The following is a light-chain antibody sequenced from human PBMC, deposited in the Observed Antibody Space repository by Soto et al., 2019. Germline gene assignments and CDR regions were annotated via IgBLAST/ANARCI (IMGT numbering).Light chain of an antibody. J-gene: IGKJ4*01. Sequence: VLTQSPATLSLSPGDRATLSCRASQTVSSFLAWYQQKPGQAPRLLIHDSSDRATGIPARFSGSGSGTDFTLTISSLEPEDVAVYYCQQRSNWPLTFGGGTKVDIK. CDR3: QQRSNWPLT. V-gene: IGKV3-11*01. CDR1: QTVSSF. CDR2: DSS.